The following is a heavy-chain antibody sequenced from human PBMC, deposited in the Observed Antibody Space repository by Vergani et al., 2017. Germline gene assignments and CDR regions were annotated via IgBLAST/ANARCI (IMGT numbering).Heavy chain of an antibody. CDR1: GFTFSNTA. V-gene: IGHV3-23*01. CDR2: ISWNGGNV. D-gene: IGHD3-3*02. J-gene: IGHJ4*02. Sequence: EVQLLESGGGLIQPGGSLRLSCAASGFTFSNTAMGWVRQAPGKGLEWVGDISWNGGNVYHAESVKGRFSISRDKSKDALYLQMNSLRAEDTAVYYCAKEKAFSVPCDYWGQGILVTVSS. CDR3: AKEKAFSVPCDY.